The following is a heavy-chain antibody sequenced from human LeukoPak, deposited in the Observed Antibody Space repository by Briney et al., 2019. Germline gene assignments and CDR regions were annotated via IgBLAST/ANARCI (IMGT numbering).Heavy chain of an antibody. J-gene: IGHJ4*02. V-gene: IGHV1-2*02. CDR2: ISPNSGAT. CDR3: ARLSERYYFDY. CDR1: GYTVTGYF. Sequence: GASVKVSCKASGYTVTGYFMHWVRQAPGQGLEWMGWISPNSGATHYARRFQGRVTMTRDTSITTAYLELSRLRSDDTAVYFCARLSERYYFDYWGQGTPVTVSS.